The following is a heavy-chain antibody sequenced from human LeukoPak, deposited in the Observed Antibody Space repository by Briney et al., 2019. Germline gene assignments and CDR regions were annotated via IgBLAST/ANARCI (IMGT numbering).Heavy chain of an antibody. CDR2: ISDNGST. Sequence: SETLSLTCTVSGVSISSYYWSWIRQPPGRGLEWIGYISDNGSTNHNPSLKTRVTMSVDPSKNQFSLKLSSVTAADTAVYYCARVYYSSSYDYWYFDLWGRGTLVTVSS. CDR1: GVSISSYY. V-gene: IGHV4-59*01. J-gene: IGHJ2*01. D-gene: IGHD6-13*01. CDR3: ARVYYSSSYDYWYFDL.